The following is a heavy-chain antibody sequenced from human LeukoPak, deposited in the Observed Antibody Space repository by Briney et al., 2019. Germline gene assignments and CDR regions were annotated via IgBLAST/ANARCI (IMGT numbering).Heavy chain of an antibody. CDR3: ARGYYAYYYYYMDV. J-gene: IGHJ6*03. V-gene: IGHV1-2*02. D-gene: IGHD3-3*01. CDR2: INPNSGGT. CDR1: GGSFSSYV. Sequence: ASVKVSCKASGGSFSSYVITWVRQAPGQGLEWMGWINPNSGGTNYAQKFQGRVTMTRDTSISTAYMELSRLRSDDTAVYYCARGYYAYYYYYMDVWGKGTTVTVSS.